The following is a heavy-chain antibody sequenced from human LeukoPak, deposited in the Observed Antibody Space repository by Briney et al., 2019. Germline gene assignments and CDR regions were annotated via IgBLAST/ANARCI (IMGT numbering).Heavy chain of an antibody. CDR1: GVSISSSYYY. D-gene: IGHD1-26*01. CDR3: AKGGGYGLIDY. V-gene: IGHV4-39*01. Sequence: KPSETLSLTCIVSGVSISSSYYYWGWIRQPPGKGLEWIGSIYYSGSTYYNSSLKSPVPISIDTSKNQVSLNLTSMTAADTAVYYCAKGGGYGLIDYWGQGTRVTVPS. CDR2: IYYSGST. J-gene: IGHJ4*01.